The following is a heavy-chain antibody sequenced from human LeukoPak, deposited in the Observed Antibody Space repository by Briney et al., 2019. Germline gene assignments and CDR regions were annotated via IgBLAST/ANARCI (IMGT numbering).Heavy chain of an antibody. CDR3: AKDYRFREMATKLADYFDY. CDR2: ISGSGGST. J-gene: IGHJ4*02. CDR1: GFTFSSYA. D-gene: IGHD5-24*01. V-gene: IGHV3-23*01. Sequence: GGSLRLSCAASGFTFSSYAMSWVRQAPGKGLEWVSAISGSGGSTYYADFVKGRFTISRDNSKNTLYLQMNSLRAEDTAVYYCAKDYRFREMATKLADYFDYWGQGTLVTVSS.